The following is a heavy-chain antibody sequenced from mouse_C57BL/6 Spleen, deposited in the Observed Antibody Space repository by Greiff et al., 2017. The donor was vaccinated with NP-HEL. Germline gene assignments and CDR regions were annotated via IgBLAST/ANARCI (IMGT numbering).Heavy chain of an antibody. J-gene: IGHJ3*01. CDR2: INPSNGGT. CDR3: ARGDGNGPWFAY. D-gene: IGHD2-1*01. V-gene: IGHV1-53*01. Sequence: QVQLQQPGTELVKPGASVKLSCKASGYTFTSYWMHWVKQRPGQGLEWIGNINPSNGGTNYNEKFKSKATLTVDKSSSTAYMQLSSLTSEDAAVYYCARGDGNGPWFAYWGQGTLVTVSA. CDR1: GYTFTSYW.